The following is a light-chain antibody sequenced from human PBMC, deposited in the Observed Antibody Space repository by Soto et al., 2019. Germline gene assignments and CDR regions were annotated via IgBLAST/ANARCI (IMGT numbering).Light chain of an antibody. V-gene: IGKV3-20*01. CDR2: GAS. J-gene: IGKJ1*01. CDR3: QQYGSSPRT. Sequence: EVGLTQSPCTLSLSTGERATLSCRASQSVTSSYLAWYQQKPGQAPRLLIYGASSRATGIPDRFSGRGSGTDFTLTISRLEPEDFAVYYCQQYGSSPRTFGQGTKVAIK. CDR1: QSVTSSY.